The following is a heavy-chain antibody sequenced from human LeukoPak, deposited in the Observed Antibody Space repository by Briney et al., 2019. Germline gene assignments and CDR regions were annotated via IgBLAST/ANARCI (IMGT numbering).Heavy chain of an antibody. CDR1: GFTFRGYW. D-gene: IGHD2-2*01. V-gene: IGHV3-74*03. J-gene: IGHJ4*02. CDR2: INGDGSSA. Sequence: GGSLRLSCAGSGFTFRGYWIHWVRQVPAKGLVWVSRINGDGSSATYADSVKGRFTISRDDAKNTVYLQMNNLRAEDTAVYYCARDQYYQLLLWGQGSLVTVSP. CDR3: ARDQYYQLLL.